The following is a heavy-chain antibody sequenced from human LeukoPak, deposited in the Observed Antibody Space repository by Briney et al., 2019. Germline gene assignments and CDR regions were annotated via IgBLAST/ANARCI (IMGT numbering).Heavy chain of an antibody. CDR1: GGSISSYY. Sequence: SETLSLTCSVSGGSISSYYWSWIRQPPGKGLEWIGYIYYSGSTNYNPSLKSRVTISVDTSKNQFSLKLSSVTAADTAVYYCARGYSSGWYYFDYWGQGTLVTVSS. V-gene: IGHV4-59*01. D-gene: IGHD6-19*01. CDR2: IYYSGST. J-gene: IGHJ4*02. CDR3: ARGYSSGWYYFDY.